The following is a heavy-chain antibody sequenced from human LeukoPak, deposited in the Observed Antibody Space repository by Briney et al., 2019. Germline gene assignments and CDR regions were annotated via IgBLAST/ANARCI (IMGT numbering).Heavy chain of an antibody. CDR2: IYPGDSDT. CDR3: ARHIKLWKKYQLHPFDY. J-gene: IGHJ4*02. D-gene: IGHD2-2*01. Sequence: PGESLEISCKGSGYSFTSYWIGWVRPMPGKGLEWMGIIYPGDSDTRYSPSFQGQVTISADKSISTAYLQWSSLKASDTAMYYCARHIKLWKKYQLHPFDYWGQGTLVTVSS. CDR1: GYSFTSYW. V-gene: IGHV5-51*01.